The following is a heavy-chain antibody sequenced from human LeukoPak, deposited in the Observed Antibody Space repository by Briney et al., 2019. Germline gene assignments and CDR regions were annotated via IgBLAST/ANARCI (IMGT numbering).Heavy chain of an antibody. Sequence: GGSLRLSCAASGFAFSSYWMHWVRQAPGKGLVCVSRINGDGTSTSYADSVKGRFSISRDNAKNTLFLEMNSLRAEDTAVYYCARTDYFDNWGQGTLVTVSS. V-gene: IGHV3-74*01. CDR3: ARTDYFDN. CDR2: INGDGTST. J-gene: IGHJ4*02. CDR1: GFAFSSYW.